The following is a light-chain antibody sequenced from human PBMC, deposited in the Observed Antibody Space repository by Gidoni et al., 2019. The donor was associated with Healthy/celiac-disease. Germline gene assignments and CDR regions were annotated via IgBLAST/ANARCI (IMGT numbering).Light chain of an antibody. Sequence: EIVMTQSPATQSVSPGEKATLSCRASQSVSSNLAWYQQKPGQAPRLLIYGASTRATGIPARFSGSGSGTEFTLTISSLQSEDVAVYYCQQYNNWPPITFGQGTRLEIK. V-gene: IGKV3-15*01. J-gene: IGKJ5*01. CDR3: QQYNNWPPIT. CDR1: QSVSSN. CDR2: GAS.